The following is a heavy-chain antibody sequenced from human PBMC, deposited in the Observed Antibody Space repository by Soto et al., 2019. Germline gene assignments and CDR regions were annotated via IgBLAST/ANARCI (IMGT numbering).Heavy chain of an antibody. CDR2: ISYDGSNK. Sequence: GGSLRLSCAASGFTFSSYGMHWVRQAPGKGLEWVAVISYDGSNKYYADSVKGRFTISRDNSKNTLYLQMNSLRAEDTAVYYCAKDSNEYCSGGSCLPPYYYYYGMDVWGQGTTVTVSS. D-gene: IGHD2-15*01. V-gene: IGHV3-30*18. CDR1: GFTFSSYG. CDR3: AKDSNEYCSGGSCLPPYYYYYGMDV. J-gene: IGHJ6*02.